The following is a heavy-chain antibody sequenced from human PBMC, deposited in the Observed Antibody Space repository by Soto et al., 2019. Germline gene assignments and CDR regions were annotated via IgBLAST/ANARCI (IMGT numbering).Heavy chain of an antibody. J-gene: IGHJ4*02. D-gene: IGHD5-18*01. Sequence: QVQLQESGSGLVKPSETLTLTCAVSGASISTGKWWSWVRQPPGKGLEWIGEISHGVSANYNPALRSRVTIEVDKSKNQFSLKLSVTAADTAMYYCTRDGDFGYSLAYWGQGTLVTVSS. CDR1: GASISTGKW. CDR2: ISHGVSA. CDR3: TRDGDFGYSLAY. V-gene: IGHV4-4*02.